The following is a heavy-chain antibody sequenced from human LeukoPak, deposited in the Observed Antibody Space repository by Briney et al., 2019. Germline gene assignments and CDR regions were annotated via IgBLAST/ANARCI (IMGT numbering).Heavy chain of an antibody. Sequence: GRSLRLSCAASGFTFSDYYMSWIRQAPGKGLEWVSYISSSGSTIYYADSVKGRFTISRDNAKNSLYLQMNSLRAEDTAVYYCSRRWRTFYYFDYWGQGTLVTVSS. D-gene: IGHD4-23*01. J-gene: IGHJ4*02. CDR3: SRRWRTFYYFDY. CDR1: GFTFSDYY. CDR2: ISSSGSTI. V-gene: IGHV3-11*01.